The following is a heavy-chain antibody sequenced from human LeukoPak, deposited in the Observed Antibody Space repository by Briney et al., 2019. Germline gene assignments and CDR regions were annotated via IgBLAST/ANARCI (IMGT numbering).Heavy chain of an antibody. CDR2: INHSGST. CDR3: ARVRQWELPTDY. D-gene: IGHD1-26*01. V-gene: IGHV4-34*01. Sequence: SETLSLTCAVYGGSLSGYYWSWIRQPPGKGLEWIGEINHSGSTNHNPSLKSRVTISVDTSKNQFSLKLSSVTAADTAVYYCARVRQWELPTDYWGQGTLVTVSS. CDR1: GGSLSGYY. J-gene: IGHJ4*02.